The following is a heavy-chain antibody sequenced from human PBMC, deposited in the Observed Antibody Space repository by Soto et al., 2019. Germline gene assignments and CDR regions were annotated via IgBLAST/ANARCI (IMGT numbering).Heavy chain of an antibody. Sequence: PSETLSLTCTVSGGSISSNYWTWILQPPGKGLEWIGYVYNSGSTNYNPPLKSRVTISEDTSKCQFSLKVNSMTAADTAVYYCARYRREAVAGYTLDNWGQGILVTVSS. CDR2: VYNSGST. CDR3: ARYRREAVAGYTLDN. J-gene: IGHJ4*02. CDR1: GGSISSNY. D-gene: IGHD6-13*01. V-gene: IGHV4-59*01.